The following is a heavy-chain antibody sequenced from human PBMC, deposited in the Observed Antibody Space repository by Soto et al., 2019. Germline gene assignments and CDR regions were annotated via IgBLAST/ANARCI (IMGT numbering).Heavy chain of an antibody. Sequence: SETLSLTCTVSGGSVSNSNYYWGWIRQSPGKGLEWIGSVYYRGRSYSKSSVESRVTISVDTSKNQFSLNLNSVTASDTAVYFCVSQRTSVLTQAYFDYWGPGALVTVSS. CDR1: GGSVSNSNYY. J-gene: IGHJ4*02. V-gene: IGHV4-39*01. D-gene: IGHD2-8*01. CDR3: VSQRTSVLTQAYFDY. CDR2: VYYRGRS.